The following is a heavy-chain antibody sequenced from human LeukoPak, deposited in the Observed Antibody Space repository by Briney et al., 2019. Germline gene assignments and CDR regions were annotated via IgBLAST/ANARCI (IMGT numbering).Heavy chain of an antibody. J-gene: IGHJ4*02. D-gene: IGHD5-18*01. Sequence: PSQTLSLTCTVSGGSISSGYYYWSWIRQLPGKGLEWIGYIYYSGGTYYNPSLKSRVTISVDTSKNQFSLKLSSVTAADTAVYYCARGVGDTARIYYFDYWGQGTLVTVSS. CDR2: IYYSGGT. V-gene: IGHV4-31*03. CDR3: ARGVGDTARIYYFDY. CDR1: GGSISSGYYY.